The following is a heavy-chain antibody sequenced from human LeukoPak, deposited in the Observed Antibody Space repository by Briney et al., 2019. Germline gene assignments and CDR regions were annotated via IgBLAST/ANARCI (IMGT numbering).Heavy chain of an antibody. CDR3: ARDRVFVVVPAAMHPNYYYGMDV. CDR2: IIPILGIA. J-gene: IGHJ6*02. CDR1: GGTFSSYA. D-gene: IGHD2-2*01. V-gene: IGHV1-69*04. Sequence: SVKVSCKASGGTFSSYAISWVRQAPGQGLEWMGRIIPILGIANYAQKFQGRVTITADKSTSTAYMELSSLRSEDTAVYYCARDRVFVVVPAAMHPNYYYGMDVWGQGTTVTVSS.